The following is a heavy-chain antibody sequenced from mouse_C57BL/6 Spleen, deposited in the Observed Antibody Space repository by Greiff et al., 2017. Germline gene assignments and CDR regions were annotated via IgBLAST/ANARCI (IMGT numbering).Heavy chain of an antibody. V-gene: IGHV1-54*01. CDR3: ARLEYAMDY. CDR2: INPGSGGT. CDR1: GYAFTNYL. Sequence: QVQLKQSGAELVRPGTSVKVSCKASGYAFTNYLIEWVKQRPGQGLEWIGVINPGSGGTNYNEKFKGKATLTADKSSSTAYMQLSSLTSEDSAVYFCARLEYAMDYWGQGTSVTVSA. J-gene: IGHJ4*01.